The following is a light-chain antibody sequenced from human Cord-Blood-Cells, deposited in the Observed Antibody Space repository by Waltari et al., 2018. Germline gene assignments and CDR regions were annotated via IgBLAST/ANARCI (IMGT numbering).Light chain of an antibody. J-gene: IGLJ3*02. CDR2: EGS. V-gene: IGLV2-23*01. Sequence: QSALTQPASVSGSPGQSITIPCTGTSSDVGRYNLVSWYQQHPGKAPKRMIYEGSTRPSGVSNRFSGSKSGNTASLTISGLQAEDEADYYCCSYAGSSTLVFGGGTKLTVL. CDR1: SSDVGRYNL. CDR3: CSYAGSSTLV.